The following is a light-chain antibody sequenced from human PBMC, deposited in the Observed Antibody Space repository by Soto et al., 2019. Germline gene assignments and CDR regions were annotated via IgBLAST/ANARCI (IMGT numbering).Light chain of an antibody. V-gene: IGLV2-8*01. J-gene: IGLJ1*01. CDR3: TSYAGSNNFV. Sequence: QSALTQPPSASGSPGQSVTISCTGTSSDVGDYNYVSWYQQHPGKAPKLMIYEVCKRTSGVPDRFSGSKSGNTASLTVSGLQAEDEADYCCTSYAGSNNFVFGAGTKLTVL. CDR1: SSDVGDYNY. CDR2: EVC.